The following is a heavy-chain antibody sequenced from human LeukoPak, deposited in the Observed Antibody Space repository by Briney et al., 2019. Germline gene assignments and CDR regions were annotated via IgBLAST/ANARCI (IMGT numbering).Heavy chain of an antibody. CDR3: ARIGYSSSSLDY. CDR2: IKQEGSQM. Sequence: GGSLRLSCAGPGFTFINYWMTWVRQAPGKGLEWDANIKQEGSQMYYVDSVKGRLTISRDNAKNSVYLQFNSLRVENTAVYFCARIGYSSSSLDYWGQGTPVTVSS. J-gene: IGHJ4*02. D-gene: IGHD6-13*01. CDR1: GFTFINYW. V-gene: IGHV3-7*01.